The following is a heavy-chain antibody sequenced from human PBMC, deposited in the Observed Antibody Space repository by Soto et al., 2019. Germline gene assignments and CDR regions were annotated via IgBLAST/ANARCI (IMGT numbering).Heavy chain of an antibody. Sequence: EVQLVQSGAEVKKPGESLKISCKGSGYSFTSYWIGWVRQMPGKGLEWMGIIYPGDSDTRYSPSFQGQVTISADKSISTAYLQGSSLKASDTAMYYCARSHGYCISTSCQGWFDPWGQGTLVTVSS. CDR1: GYSFTSYW. V-gene: IGHV5-51*01. CDR2: IYPGDSDT. D-gene: IGHD2-2*01. CDR3: ARSHGYCISTSCQGWFDP. J-gene: IGHJ5*02.